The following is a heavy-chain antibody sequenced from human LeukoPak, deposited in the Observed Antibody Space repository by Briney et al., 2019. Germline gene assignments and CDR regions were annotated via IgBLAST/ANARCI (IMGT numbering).Heavy chain of an antibody. V-gene: IGHV4-4*07. CDR1: GGSISSYY. Sequence: PSETLSLTCTVSGGSISSYYWSWIRQPAGKGLEWIGRIYTSGGTNYNPSLKSRVTLSVDTSKNQFSLKLSSVPAADTAVDYCAREGPRVAVDYWGQGTLVTVSS. J-gene: IGHJ4*02. CDR3: AREGPRVAVDY. D-gene: IGHD3-3*01. CDR2: IYTSGGT.